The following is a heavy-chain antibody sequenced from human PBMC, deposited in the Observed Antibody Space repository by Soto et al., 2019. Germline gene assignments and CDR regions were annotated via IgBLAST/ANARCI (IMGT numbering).Heavy chain of an antibody. Sequence: SETLSLTCAVYGGSFSGYYWSWIRQPPGKGLEWIGEINHSGSTNYNPSLKSRVTISVDTSKNQFSLKLSSVTAADTAVYYCARLEQLGYYYYGMDVWGQGTTVTVSS. CDR1: GGSFSGYY. CDR2: INHSGST. CDR3: ARLEQLGYYYYGMDV. J-gene: IGHJ6*02. V-gene: IGHV4-34*01. D-gene: IGHD6-6*01.